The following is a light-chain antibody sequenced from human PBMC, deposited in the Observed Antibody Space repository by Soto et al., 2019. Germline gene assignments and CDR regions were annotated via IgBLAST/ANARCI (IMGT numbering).Light chain of an antibody. Sequence: QSALTQPRSVSGSPGQSVTISCTGTSSDVGGYNYVSWYQQHPGKAPKLMIYDVSKRPSGVPDRFSGSKSGNTASLPISGLQAEDEADYYCCSYAGSYTFDVFGTGTKVTVL. J-gene: IGLJ1*01. CDR2: DVS. V-gene: IGLV2-11*01. CDR1: SSDVGGYNY. CDR3: CSYAGSYTFDV.